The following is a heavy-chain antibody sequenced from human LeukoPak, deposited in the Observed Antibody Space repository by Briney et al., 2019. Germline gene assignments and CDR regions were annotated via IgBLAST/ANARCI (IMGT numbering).Heavy chain of an antibody. CDR1: GGSFSGYY. V-gene: IGHV4-34*01. CDR3: ARDGYGSGRLPGD. Sequence: SETLSLTCAVYGGSFSGYYWSWIRQPPGKGLEWIGEINHSGSTNYNPSLKSRVTMSVDTSKNQFSLKLSSVTAADTAVYYCARDGYGSGRLPGDWGQGTLVTVSS. CDR2: INHSGST. D-gene: IGHD3-10*01. J-gene: IGHJ4*02.